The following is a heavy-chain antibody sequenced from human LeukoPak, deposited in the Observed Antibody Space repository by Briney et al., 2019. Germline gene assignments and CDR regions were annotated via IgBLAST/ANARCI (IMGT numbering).Heavy chain of an antibody. CDR1: GFTFSNAW. Sequence: GGSLRLSCAASGFTFSNAWMSWVRQAPGKRLEWVGRIKSKTDGGTTDYAAPVKGRFTISRDDSKNTLYLQMNSLKTENTAVYYCTTEPTGDYFDYWGQGTLVTVSS. D-gene: IGHD7-27*01. J-gene: IGHJ4*02. CDR2: IKSKTDGGTT. V-gene: IGHV3-15*01. CDR3: TTEPTGDYFDY.